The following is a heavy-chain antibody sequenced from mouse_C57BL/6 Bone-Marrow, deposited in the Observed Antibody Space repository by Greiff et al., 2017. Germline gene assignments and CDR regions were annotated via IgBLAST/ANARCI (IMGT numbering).Heavy chain of an antibody. V-gene: IGHV5-6*01. CDR3: ARRGPVYAMDY. CDR2: ISSGGSYT. J-gene: IGHJ4*01. Sequence: EVQLMESGGDLVKPGGSLKLSCAASGFTFSSYGMSWVRQTPDKRLEWVATISSGGSYTYYPDSVKGRFTISRDNAKNTLYLQMSSLKSEDTATYYCARRGPVYAMDYWGQGTSVTVSS. CDR1: GFTFSSYG.